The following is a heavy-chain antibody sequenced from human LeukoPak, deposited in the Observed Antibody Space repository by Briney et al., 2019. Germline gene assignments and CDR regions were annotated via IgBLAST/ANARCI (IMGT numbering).Heavy chain of an antibody. D-gene: IGHD3-10*01. CDR2: IKQDGGEK. J-gene: IGHJ6*04. CDR1: GFTFSGYW. Sequence: GGSLTLSWAASGFTFSGYWMSWVRQAPGEGLEWVANIKQDGGEKYYVDSVKGRFTISRDNAKNSLYLQMNSLRAEDTAVYYCARDRGFGQADVWGKGTTVTVSS. V-gene: IGHV3-7*01. CDR3: ARDRGFGQADV.